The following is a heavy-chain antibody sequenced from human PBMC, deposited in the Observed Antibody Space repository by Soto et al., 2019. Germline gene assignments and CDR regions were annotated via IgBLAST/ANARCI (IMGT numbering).Heavy chain of an antibody. J-gene: IGHJ4*02. CDR2: ISYDGSNK. D-gene: IGHD3-10*01. CDR1: GFTFSSYA. V-gene: IGHV3-30-3*01. CDR3: ARDLDGSGSYYFYFDY. Sequence: PGGSLRLSCAASGFTFSSYAMHWVRQAPGKGLEWVAVISYDGSNKYYADSVKGRFTISRDNSKNTLYLQMNSLRAEDTAVYYCARDLDGSGSYYFYFDYWGQGTLVTVS.